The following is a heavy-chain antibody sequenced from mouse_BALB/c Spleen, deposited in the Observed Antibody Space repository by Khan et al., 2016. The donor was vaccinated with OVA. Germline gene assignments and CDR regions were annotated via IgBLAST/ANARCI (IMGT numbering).Heavy chain of an antibody. Sequence: QVTLKESGPGILQPSQTLSLTCSFSGFSLSTSGMGVSWIRQPSGKGLAWLAHIYWDDEKRYNPSLKSRLTISKDTSRNQVFLKITSVDTADTATYYCVRRAYFNGSVYFDYWGQGTTLTVSS. J-gene: IGHJ2*01. CDR3: VRRAYFNGSVYFDY. D-gene: IGHD1-1*01. V-gene: IGHV8-12*01. CDR1: GFSLSTSGMG. CDR2: IYWDDEK.